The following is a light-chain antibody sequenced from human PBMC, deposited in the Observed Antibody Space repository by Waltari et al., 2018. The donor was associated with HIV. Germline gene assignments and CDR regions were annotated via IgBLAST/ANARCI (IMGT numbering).Light chain of an antibody. V-gene: IGLV7-46*01. J-gene: IGLJ2*01. Sequence: QAVVTREPSLTASPRGTVTLTCAPTTCAVTSGNCPYWFQRRPGQAPKTLIYDTTNRHSWTPARFSGSLLGGKAALTLSGAQFEDEADYFCLLSFNGVVVFGGGTTLTVL. CDR2: DTT. CDR1: TCAVTSGNC. CDR3: LLSFNGVVV.